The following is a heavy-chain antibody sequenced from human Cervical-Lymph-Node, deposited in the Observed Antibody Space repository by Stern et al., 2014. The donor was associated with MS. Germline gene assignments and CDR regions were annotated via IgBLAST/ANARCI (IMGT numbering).Heavy chain of an antibody. J-gene: IGHJ5*02. V-gene: IGHV1-69*01. D-gene: IGHD6-13*01. Sequence: VQLVESGAEVTKPWSSVTVSCKASGGTFSKFPSSWVRKAPGQGLEWMGGSFPVCGTPTYAQEFRGRVTITADVSTSTVYMELSSLRSDDTAVYYCALSSETSDRWYSLGYDLWGQGTLVTVSS. CDR2: SFPVCGTP. CDR3: ALSSETSDRWYSLGYDL. CDR1: GGTFSKFP.